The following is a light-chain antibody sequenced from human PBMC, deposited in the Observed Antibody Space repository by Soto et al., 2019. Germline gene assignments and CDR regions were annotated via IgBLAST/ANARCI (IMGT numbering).Light chain of an antibody. CDR3: QQYATSPST. CDR2: SAS. Sequence: IVLTQSPGTLSLSPGERATLSCRASQSVSSSDLAWYQQKPGQAPRLLIYSASSRATGIPDRFSGSGSGTDFTLTISRLEPEDFAVYYCQQYATSPSTFGQGTRLEIK. J-gene: IGKJ5*01. V-gene: IGKV3-20*01. CDR1: QSVSSSD.